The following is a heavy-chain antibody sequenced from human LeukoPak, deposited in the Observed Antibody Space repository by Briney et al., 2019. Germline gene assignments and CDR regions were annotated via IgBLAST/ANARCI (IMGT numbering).Heavy chain of an antibody. V-gene: IGHV4-39*07. J-gene: IGHJ5*02. CDR1: GGSISSSSYY. CDR3: ARGGYYGSGNDFRFDP. CDR2: IYYSGST. D-gene: IGHD3-10*01. Sequence: PSETLSLTCTVSGGSISSSSYYWGWIRQPPGKGLEWIGSIYYSGSTYYNPSLKSRVTISVDTSKNQFSLKLSSVTATDTAIYYCARGGYYGSGNDFRFDPWGQGTLVTVSS.